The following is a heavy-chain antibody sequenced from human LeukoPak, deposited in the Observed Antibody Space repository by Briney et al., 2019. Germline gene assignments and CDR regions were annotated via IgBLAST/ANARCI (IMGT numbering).Heavy chain of an antibody. Sequence: GGSLRLSCAASGFTVSSNYMSWVRQAPGKGLEWVSVIYSGGSTYYADSVKGRFTISRDNSKNTLYLQMDSLRAEDTAVYYCARLGIEMDYYCYYGMDVWGQGTTVTVSS. D-gene: IGHD7-27*01. J-gene: IGHJ6*02. CDR3: ARLGIEMDYYCYYGMDV. CDR1: GFTVSSNY. CDR2: IYSGGST. V-gene: IGHV3-53*01.